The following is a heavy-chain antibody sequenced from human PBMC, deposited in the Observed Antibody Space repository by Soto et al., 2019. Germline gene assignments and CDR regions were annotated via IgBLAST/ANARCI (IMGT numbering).Heavy chain of an antibody. CDR2: VYYNGNT. Sequence: PSETLSLTCTVSGGSVSSASYFWNWIRQAPGKGPEWIGLVYYNGNTNYNPSLKSRVTISVDTSKNQFSLRLSSVTAADTAVYYCVRDYKRESCTNKICYSFDAWGQGTTVTVSS. CDR3: VRDYKRESCTNKICYSFDA. J-gene: IGHJ6*02. CDR1: GGSVSSASYF. V-gene: IGHV4-61*01. D-gene: IGHD2-8*01.